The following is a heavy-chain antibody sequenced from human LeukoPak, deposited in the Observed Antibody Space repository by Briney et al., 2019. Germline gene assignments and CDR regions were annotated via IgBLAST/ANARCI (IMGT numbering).Heavy chain of an antibody. Sequence: GGSLRLSCAASGFTVSSNSMSWVRQPPGKGRGWVSVIYSGGTTYYADSVKGRFTISRDNSKNTLYLQMNSLRAEDTAVYYCARGYTSDAFDIWGQGTMVTVSS. V-gene: IGHV3-66*02. J-gene: IGHJ3*02. CDR1: GFTVSSNS. CDR2: IYSGGTT. CDR3: ARGYTSDAFDI. D-gene: IGHD1-1*01.